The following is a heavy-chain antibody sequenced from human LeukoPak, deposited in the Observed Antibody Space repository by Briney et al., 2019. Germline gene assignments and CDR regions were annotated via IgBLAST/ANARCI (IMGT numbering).Heavy chain of an antibody. CDR2: IYYSGST. CDR1: GGSIGSSSYY. J-gene: IGHJ4*02. CDR3: ARQGSLGTSGYNY. Sequence: SETLSLTCTVSGGSIGSSSYYWGWIRQPPGKGLEWIGSIYYSGSTYYNPSLKSRVTISVDTSKNQFSLKLSSVTAADTAVYYCARQGSLGTSGYNYWGQGTLVTVSS. V-gene: IGHV4-39*01. D-gene: IGHD3-22*01.